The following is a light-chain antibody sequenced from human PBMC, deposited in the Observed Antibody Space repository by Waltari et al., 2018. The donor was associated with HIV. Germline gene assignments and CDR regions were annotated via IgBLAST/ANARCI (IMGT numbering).Light chain of an antibody. CDR3: QSYDSRLSGSV. J-gene: IGLJ2*01. V-gene: IGLV1-40*01. CDR2: GHN. Sequence: SVLTQPPSVSGAPGQRVTISCSESGSNIGATYDVNWYQHRPGTAPTLLIYGHNNRPSGVPDLFSGSKSGTAAALAITGLQPEYEGDYYCQSYDSRLSGSVFGVGTKLTVL. CDR1: GSNIGATYD.